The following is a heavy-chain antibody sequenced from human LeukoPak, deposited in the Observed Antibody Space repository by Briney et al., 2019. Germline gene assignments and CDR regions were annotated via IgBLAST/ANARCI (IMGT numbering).Heavy chain of an antibody. D-gene: IGHD3-10*01. Sequence: PSETLSLTCTISGDSIGRINYFWGWIRQAPGKGLEWIVSMSYSGHTYYNPSLKSRATISVDTSRDQFSLKLSSVTAADTAVYYCARQLLWFGRRFDFWGQGTLVTVSS. J-gene: IGHJ4*02. CDR3: ARQLLWFGRRFDF. CDR1: GDSIGRINYF. V-gene: IGHV4-39*01. CDR2: MSYSGHT.